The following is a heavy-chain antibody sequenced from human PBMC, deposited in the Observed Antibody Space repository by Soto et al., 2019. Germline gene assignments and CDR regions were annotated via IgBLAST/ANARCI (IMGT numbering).Heavy chain of an antibody. J-gene: IGHJ6*02. CDR1: GFTVSSNY. Sequence: GSLRLSRAASGFTVSSNYMRWVRQAPGKGLEWVSVIYSGGSTYYADSVRGRFTISRDNSKNTLYLQMKSLRAEDTAVYYCARDPPATRHGMDVWGQGTTVTVSS. CDR2: IYSGGST. CDR3: ARDPPATRHGMDV. V-gene: IGHV3-53*01.